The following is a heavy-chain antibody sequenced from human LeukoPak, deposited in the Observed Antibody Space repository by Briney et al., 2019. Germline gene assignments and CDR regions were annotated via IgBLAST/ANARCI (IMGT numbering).Heavy chain of an antibody. V-gene: IGHV3-7*01. CDR2: IKQDGSEK. J-gene: IGHJ6*03. CDR1: GFTFSSYW. CDR3: ARVQPGELYSYYMDV. Sequence: GGSLRLSCAASGFTFSSYWMSWVRQAPGKGLEWVANIKQDGSEKYYVDSVKGRFTISRDNAKNSLYLQMNSLRAEDTAVYYCARVQPGELYSYYMDVWGKGTTVTVSS. D-gene: IGHD3-10*01.